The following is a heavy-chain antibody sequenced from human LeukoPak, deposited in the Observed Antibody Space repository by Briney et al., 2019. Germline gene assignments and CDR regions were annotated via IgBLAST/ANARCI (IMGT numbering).Heavy chain of an antibody. V-gene: IGHV3-48*04. J-gene: IGHJ4*02. CDR1: GFTFSSYA. CDR3: ARGTPTTRDFDH. D-gene: IGHD4-11*01. CDR2: ISSSGSTI. Sequence: GGSLRLSCAASGFTFSSYAMSWVRQAPGKGLEWVSYISSSGSTIYYADSVKGRFTISRDNAKNSLYLQMNSLRVEDTAVYYCARGTPTTRDFDHWGQGTLVTVSS.